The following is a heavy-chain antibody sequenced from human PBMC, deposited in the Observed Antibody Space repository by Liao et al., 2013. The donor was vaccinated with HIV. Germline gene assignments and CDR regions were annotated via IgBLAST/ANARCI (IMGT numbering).Heavy chain of an antibody. J-gene: IGHJ4*02. D-gene: IGHD3-3*01. Sequence: QVQLQESGSGLLKASETLSLTCAVYGGSFSGYYWSWVRQPPGKELEWIGEINHRGSTNYNPSLTNRITISADMSKNEFSLKLTSVTAADTAIYYCTSDFLSWGQGTQVTVSS. CDR3: TSDFLS. V-gene: IGHV4-34*10. CDR1: GGSFSGYY. CDR2: INHRGST.